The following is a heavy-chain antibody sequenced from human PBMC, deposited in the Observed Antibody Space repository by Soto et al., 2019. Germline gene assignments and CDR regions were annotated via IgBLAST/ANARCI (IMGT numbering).Heavy chain of an antibody. CDR3: ARDLGGWPDY. V-gene: IGHV1-3*01. D-gene: IGHD2-15*01. CDR1: GYTFTSDA. CDR2: INAGNGNT. J-gene: IGHJ4*02. Sequence: QVQLVQSGAEVKKPGASVKVSCEASGYTFTSDAMHRVRQAPGRRLEWMGWINAGNGNTKYSQKFQGRVTITRDTSASTAYMELSSLSSEDTAVYYCARDLGGWPDYWGQGTMVTVSS.